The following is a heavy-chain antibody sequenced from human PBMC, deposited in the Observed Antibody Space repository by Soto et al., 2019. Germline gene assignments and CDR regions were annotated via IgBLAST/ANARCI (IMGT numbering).Heavy chain of an antibody. CDR2: ISYDGSNK. J-gene: IGHJ5*02. V-gene: IGHV3-30*18. Sequence: QVQLVESGGGVVQPGRSLRLSCAASGFTFSSYGMHWVRQAPGKGLEWVAVISYDGSNKYYADSVKGRFTISRDNSKNTLYLQMNSLRAEDTAVYYCAKDRRELREVSWFDPWGQGTLVTVSS. D-gene: IGHD1-26*01. CDR1: GFTFSSYG. CDR3: AKDRRELREVSWFDP.